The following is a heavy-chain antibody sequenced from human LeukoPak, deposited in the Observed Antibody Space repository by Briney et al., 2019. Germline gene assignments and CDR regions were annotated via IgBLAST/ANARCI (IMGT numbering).Heavy chain of an antibody. CDR2: IRSKAFGETA. D-gene: IGHD7-27*01. CDR3: TRDRGSSTLGDY. V-gene: IGHV3-49*04. CDR1: GFTFGDYA. Sequence: PGGSLRLSYTVSGFTFGDYAINWVRHAPGKGPEWVGFIRSKAFGETAEYAASVKGRFTISRDDSKSIAYLQMNSLKTEDTAVYYCTRDRGSSTLGDYWGQGTLVTVSS. J-gene: IGHJ4*02.